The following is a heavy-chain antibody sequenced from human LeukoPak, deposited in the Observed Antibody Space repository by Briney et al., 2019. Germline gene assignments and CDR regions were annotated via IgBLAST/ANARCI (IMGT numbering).Heavy chain of an antibody. CDR1: GFTFSSYW. Sequence: GGSLRLSCAASGFTFSSYWMHWVRQAPGKGLVWVSRISSDGSSTSYADSVKGRFTISRDNAKNSLYLQMNSLRAEDTAVYYCARGPYCGGDCYIPFDYWGQGTLVTVSS. V-gene: IGHV3-74*01. D-gene: IGHD2-21*02. CDR3: ARGPYCGGDCYIPFDY. J-gene: IGHJ4*02. CDR2: ISSDGSST.